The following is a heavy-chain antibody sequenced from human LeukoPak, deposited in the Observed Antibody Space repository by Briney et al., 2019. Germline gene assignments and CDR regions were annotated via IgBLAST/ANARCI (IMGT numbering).Heavy chain of an antibody. CDR3: TRQGTLGDL. CDR1: GFTFSGSA. Sequence: PGGSLRLSCAASGFTFSGSAMHWVRQASGNGLEWVGRIRSKANSYATAYAASVKGRFTISRDDSKNTAYLQMNSLKTEDTAVYYCTRQGTLGDLWGRGTLVTVSS. D-gene: IGHD1-14*01. J-gene: IGHJ2*01. CDR2: IRSKANSYAT. V-gene: IGHV3-73*01.